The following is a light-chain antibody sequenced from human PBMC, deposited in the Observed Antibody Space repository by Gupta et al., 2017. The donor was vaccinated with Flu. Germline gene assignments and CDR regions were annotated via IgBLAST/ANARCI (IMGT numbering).Light chain of an antibody. CDR3: QQYKSYPLT. CDR1: QSFSTY. Sequence: GDRVTITCRASQSFSTYLAWYQQKPGMAPRLLIYKASNLESGVPSKFSASGSGTEFTLTISSLQPDDFATYYCQQYKSYPLTFGGETKVEIK. J-gene: IGKJ4*01. CDR2: KAS. V-gene: IGKV1-5*03.